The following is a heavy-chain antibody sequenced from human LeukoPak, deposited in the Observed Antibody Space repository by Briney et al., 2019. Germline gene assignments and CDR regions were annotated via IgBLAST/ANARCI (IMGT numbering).Heavy chain of an antibody. CDR3: AASGYSSGWYDYFDY. D-gene: IGHD6-19*01. J-gene: IGHJ4*02. CDR1: GDSISSGDYY. V-gene: IGHV4-61*02. CDR2: ISSSGST. Sequence: SETLSLTCTVSGDSISSGDYYWSWIRQPAGKGLEWIGRISSSGSTNYNPSLKSRVTISVDTSKNQFSLKLSSVTAADTAVYYCAASGYSSGWYDYFDYWGQGTLVTVSS.